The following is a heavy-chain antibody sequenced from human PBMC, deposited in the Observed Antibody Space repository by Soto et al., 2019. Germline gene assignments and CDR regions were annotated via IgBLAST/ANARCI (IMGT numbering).Heavy chain of an antibody. CDR2: IDWDDDK. D-gene: IGHD3-22*01. V-gene: IGHV2-70*01. CDR3: ARITRVKSLYYDSSGSPEYYYYYYGMDV. CDR1: GFSLSTSGMC. J-gene: IGHJ6*02. Sequence: SGPTLVNPTQTLTLTCTFSGFSLSTSGMCVSWIRQPPGKALEWLALIDWDDDKYYSTSLKTRLTISKDTSKNQVVLTMTNMDPVDTATYYCARITRVKSLYYDSSGSPEYYYYYYGMDVWGQGTTVTVSS.